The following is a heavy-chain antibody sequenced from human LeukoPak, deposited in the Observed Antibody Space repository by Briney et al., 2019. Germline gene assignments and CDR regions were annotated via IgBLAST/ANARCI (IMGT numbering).Heavy chain of an antibody. CDR3: ARSRYCSGGSCYSGDY. V-gene: IGHV1-3*01. J-gene: IGHJ4*02. CDR1: GYTFTSYA. D-gene: IGHD2-15*01. CDR2: INAGNGNT. Sequence: EASVKVSCTASGYTFTSYAMHWVRQAPGQRLEWMGWINAGNGNTKYSQKFQGRVTITRDTSASTAYMELSSLRSEDTAVYYCARSRYCSGGSCYSGDYWGQGTLVTVSS.